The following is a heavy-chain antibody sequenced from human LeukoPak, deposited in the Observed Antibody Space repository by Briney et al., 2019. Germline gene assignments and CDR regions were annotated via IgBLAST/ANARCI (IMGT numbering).Heavy chain of an antibody. CDR1: GGSISSSSYY. CDR2: IYYSGST. CDR3: ARPSIVGADFDY. J-gene: IGHJ4*02. V-gene: IGHV4-39*01. Sequence: KTSGTLSLTCTVSGGSISSSSYYWGWIRQPPGKGLEWIGSIYYSGSTYYNPSLKGRVTISVDTSKNQFSLKLSSVTAADTAVYYCARPSIVGADFDYWGQGTLVTVSS. D-gene: IGHD1-26*01.